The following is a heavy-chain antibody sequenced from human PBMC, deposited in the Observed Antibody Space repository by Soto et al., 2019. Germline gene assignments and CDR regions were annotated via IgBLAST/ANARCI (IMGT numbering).Heavy chain of an antibody. V-gene: IGHV1-24*01. J-gene: IGHJ3*02. Sequence: SVKVSCNVSGYTLTYLSMSRVRQAPGKALAWMGGFDPEDGETIYAQKFQGRVTMTEDTSTDTAYMELSSLRSEDTAVYYCASTLSTYYYDSSGPLVHAFDIWGQGTMVTVS. CDR1: GYTLTYLS. D-gene: IGHD3-22*01. CDR2: FDPEDGET. CDR3: ASTLSTYYYDSSGPLVHAFDI.